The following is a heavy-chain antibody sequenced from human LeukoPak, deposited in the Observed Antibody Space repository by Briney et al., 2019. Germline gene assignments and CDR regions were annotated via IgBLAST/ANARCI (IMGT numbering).Heavy chain of an antibody. CDR2: NSGYNGNT. V-gene: IGHV1-18*04. CDR3: ARDGATAGQFDY. CDR1: GYNFYNYA. Sequence: GASVKVSCKTSGYNFYNYAVTWVRQAPGQGLEWTGWNSGYNGNTDYAQKFQGRVTMTADASTTTFYVELRSLTSDDTAVYYCARDGATAGQFDYWGQGTLVTVPS. D-gene: IGHD6-13*01. J-gene: IGHJ4*02.